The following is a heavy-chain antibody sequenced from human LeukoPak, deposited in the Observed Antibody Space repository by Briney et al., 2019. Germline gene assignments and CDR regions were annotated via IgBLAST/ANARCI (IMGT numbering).Heavy chain of an antibody. Sequence: ESLKISCKGSGFIFLNYWIAWVRQMPGKGLEWMGITYLSDSDIRYSPSFQGQVTFSVDKSISTAYLQWSSLKASDTAMYYCAKVATVTFAWFDPWGQGTLVTVSS. V-gene: IGHV5-51*01. CDR3: AKVATVTFAWFDP. CDR1: GFIFLNYW. D-gene: IGHD4-17*01. CDR2: TYLSDSDI. J-gene: IGHJ5*02.